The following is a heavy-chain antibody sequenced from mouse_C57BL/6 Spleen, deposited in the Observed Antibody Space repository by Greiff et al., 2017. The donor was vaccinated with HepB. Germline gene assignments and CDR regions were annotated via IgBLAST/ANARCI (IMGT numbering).Heavy chain of an antibody. V-gene: IGHV2-5*01. D-gene: IGHD4-1*01. CDR2: IWRGGST. CDR3: ALWDYYAMDY. CDR1: GFSLTSHG. J-gene: IGHJ4*01. Sequence: QVQLPQSGPGLVQPSQSLSITCTVSGFSLTSHGVHWVRQSPGKGLEWLGVIWRGGSTDYNAAFMSRLSITKDNSKSQVFFNLNSLQADDTAIYYCALWDYYAMDYWGQGTSVTVSS.